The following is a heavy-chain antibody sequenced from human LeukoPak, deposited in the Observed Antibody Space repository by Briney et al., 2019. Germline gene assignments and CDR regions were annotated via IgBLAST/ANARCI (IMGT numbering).Heavy chain of an antibody. CDR1: GGSISSYY. Sequence: SETLSLTCTVSGGSISSYYWNWIRQPPGKGLEWIGYIYYSGSTNYNPSLKSRVTISVDTSKNQFSLRLSSVTAADTAVYYRARGLSGYSYGYYFDYWGQGTLFTVSS. CDR2: IYYSGST. V-gene: IGHV4-59*01. J-gene: IGHJ4*02. D-gene: IGHD5-18*01. CDR3: ARGLSGYSYGYYFDY.